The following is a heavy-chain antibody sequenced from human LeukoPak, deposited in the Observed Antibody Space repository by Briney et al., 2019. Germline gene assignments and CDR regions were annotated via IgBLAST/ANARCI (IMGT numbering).Heavy chain of an antibody. V-gene: IGHV3-23*01. CDR1: GFTFCHNA. CDR2: LSGSGGDT. Sequence: GGSLRLSCVASGFTFCHNAMAWVRQAPGKRLEWVSALSGSGGDTFYADSVKGRFTISRDNSKNTLYLQLSSLRPDDTAVYYCAKGAPSSSSIFDFWGPGTLVTVSS. J-gene: IGHJ4*02. D-gene: IGHD6-6*01. CDR3: AKGAPSSSSIFDF.